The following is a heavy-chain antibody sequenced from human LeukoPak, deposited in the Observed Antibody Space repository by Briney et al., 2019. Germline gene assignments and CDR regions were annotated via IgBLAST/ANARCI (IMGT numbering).Heavy chain of an antibody. D-gene: IGHD3-22*01. CDR1: GFIFSSYA. Sequence: GGSLRLSCAASGFIFSSYATSWVRQAPGKGLEWVSSISSSSSYIYYADSVKGRFTISRDNAKNSLYLQMNSLRAEDTAVYYCARLPSLYDSSGYYQIDYWGQGTLVTVSS. V-gene: IGHV3-21*01. CDR2: ISSSSSYI. J-gene: IGHJ4*02. CDR3: ARLPSLYDSSGYYQIDY.